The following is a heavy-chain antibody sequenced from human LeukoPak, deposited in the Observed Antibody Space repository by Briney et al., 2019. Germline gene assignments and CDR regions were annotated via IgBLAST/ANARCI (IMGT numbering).Heavy chain of an antibody. J-gene: IGHJ5*02. V-gene: IGHV1-46*01. CDR1: GYTFISYY. CDR3: ARDNSVGDNAWWFDP. Sequence: ASVKVSFKASGYTFISYYMHWVRQAPGQGLEWMGIINPTGGSTGYAQKFQGRVTMTRDMSTSTDYMELSSLRSEDTAIYYCARDNSVGDNAWWFDPWGQGTLVTVSS. CDR2: INPTGGST. D-gene: IGHD1-26*01.